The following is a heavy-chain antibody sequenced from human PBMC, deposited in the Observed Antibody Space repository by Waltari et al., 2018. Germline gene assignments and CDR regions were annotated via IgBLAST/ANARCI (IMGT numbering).Heavy chain of an antibody. D-gene: IGHD1-1*01. CDR3: ARYKRGGHWFDP. CDR2: IYYSGST. J-gene: IGHJ5*02. CDR1: GCSISSYS. Sequence: QVQLQESGPGLVKPSETLSLTCTVSGCSISSYSWIWIRQPPGKGLEWIGYIYYSGSTNYNPSLKSRVTISVDTSKNQFSLKLSSVTAADTAVYYCARYKRGGHWFDPWGQGTLVTVSS. V-gene: IGHV4-59*01.